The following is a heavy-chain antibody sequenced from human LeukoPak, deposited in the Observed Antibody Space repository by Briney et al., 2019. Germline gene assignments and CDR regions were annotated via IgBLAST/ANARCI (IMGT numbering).Heavy chain of an antibody. Sequence: GGSLRLSWAAAGFTFSSYWMSWVRQAPGKGLEWVANIKQDGSEKYYVDSVKGRFTISRDNAKNSLYLQMNSLRAEDTAVYYCATEAAAGPYYFDYWGQGTLVTVSS. J-gene: IGHJ4*02. CDR2: IKQDGSEK. D-gene: IGHD6-13*01. V-gene: IGHV3-7*01. CDR1: GFTFSSYW. CDR3: ATEAAAGPYYFDY.